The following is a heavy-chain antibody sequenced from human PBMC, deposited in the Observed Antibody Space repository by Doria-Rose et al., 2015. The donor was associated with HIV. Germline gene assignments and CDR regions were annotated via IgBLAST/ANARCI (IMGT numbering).Heavy chain of an antibody. CDR1: GVSLSSPGMG. V-gene: IGHV2-26*01. Sequence: VTLKESGPVLVKPTETLTLTCTVSGVSLSSPGMGVSWIRQPPGKALEWLADIFSYDDRSYKTSLQSRLTIPRGTSKSQVVLTMTDMDPVDTATYYCARIKSSRWYHKYYFDFWGQGTLVIISA. J-gene: IGHJ4*02. CDR3: ARIKSSRWYHKYYFDF. CDR2: IFSYDDR. D-gene: IGHD6-13*01.